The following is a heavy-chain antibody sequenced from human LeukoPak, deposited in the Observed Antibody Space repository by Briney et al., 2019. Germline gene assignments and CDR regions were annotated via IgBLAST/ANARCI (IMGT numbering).Heavy chain of an antibody. CDR2: IYAGGTNT. J-gene: IGHJ4*02. CDR3: ATGESIMTSVTSPLYY. CDR1: GFTFSSYA. Sequence: GGSLRLSCAASGFTFSSYAMSWVRQAPGKGPEWVSGIYAGGTNTYYRDSVKGRFTISRDNSKNTLYLQMNSLRAEDTAIYYCATGESIMTSVTSPLYYWGQGTLVTVSS. D-gene: IGHD4-17*01. V-gene: IGHV3-23*01.